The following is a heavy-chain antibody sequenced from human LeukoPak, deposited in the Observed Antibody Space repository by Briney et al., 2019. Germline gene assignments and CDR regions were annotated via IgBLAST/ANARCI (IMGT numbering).Heavy chain of an antibody. CDR1: GFTCNSYC. CDR2: IKKDGSYT. V-gene: IGHV3-7*01. D-gene: IGHD4/OR15-4a*01. Sequence: GGTLRLSCAASGFTCNSYCMSWVRHAPGKGLEWVANIKKDGSYTYYVNSVKGRFTISRDNAKNSLYLHMSSLRAEDTAVYYCARLTTTSPPAFDYWGQGTLVTVSS. CDR3: ARLTTTSPPAFDY. J-gene: IGHJ4*02.